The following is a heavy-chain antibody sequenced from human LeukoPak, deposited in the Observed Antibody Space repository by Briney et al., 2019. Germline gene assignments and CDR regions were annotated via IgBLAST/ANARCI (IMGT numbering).Heavy chain of an antibody. V-gene: IGHV3-33*01. J-gene: IGHJ4*02. CDR2: IWYDGSNK. CDR3: ATVVVMRGEDY. D-gene: IGHD3-22*01. Sequence: GGSLRLSCAASGFTFSSYGMHWVRQAPGKGLEWVAVIWYDGSNKYYADSVKGRFTISRDNSKNTLYLQMNSLRAEDTAVYYCATVVVMRGEDYWGQGTLVTVSS. CDR1: GFTFSSYG.